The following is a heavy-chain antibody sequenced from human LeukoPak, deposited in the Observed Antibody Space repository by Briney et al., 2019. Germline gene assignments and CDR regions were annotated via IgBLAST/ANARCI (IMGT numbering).Heavy chain of an antibody. CDR1: GDSISSGGYY. CDR3: ARGQYSSSWYRIDY. J-gene: IGHJ4*02. CDR2: IYYSGST. D-gene: IGHD6-13*01. Sequence: SETLSLTCAVSGDSISSGGYYWSWIRQHPGKGLEWIGYIYYSGSTYYNPSLKSRVTISVDTSKNQFSLKLSSVTAADTAVYYCARGQYSSSWYRIDYWGQGTPVTVSS. V-gene: IGHV4-31*11.